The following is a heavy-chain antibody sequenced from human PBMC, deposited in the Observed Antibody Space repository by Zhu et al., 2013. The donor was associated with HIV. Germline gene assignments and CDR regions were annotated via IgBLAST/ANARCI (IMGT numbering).Heavy chain of an antibody. V-gene: IGHV3-23*04. J-gene: IGHJ4*02. CDR3: AKDFVAYSSSWEMFDY. Sequence: EVQLVESGGGLVQPGGSLRLSCAASGFTFSSYAMSWVRQAPGKGLEWVSAISGSGGSTYYADSVKGRFTISRDNSKNTLYLQMNSLRAEDTAVYCCAKDFVAYSSSWEMFDYWGQGTLVTVSS. CDR1: GFTFSSYA. CDR2: ISGSGGST. D-gene: IGHD6-13*01.